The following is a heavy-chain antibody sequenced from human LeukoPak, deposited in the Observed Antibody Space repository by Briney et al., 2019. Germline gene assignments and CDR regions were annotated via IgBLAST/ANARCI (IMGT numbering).Heavy chain of an antibody. Sequence: PGGSLRLSCAASGFTFSSYGMHWVRQAPGKGLEWVAVISYDGSNKYYADSVKGRFTISRDNSKNTLYLQMNSLRAEDTAVYYCARESSGWIGGCDYWGQGTLVTVSS. CDR1: GFTFSSYG. D-gene: IGHD6-19*01. J-gene: IGHJ4*02. CDR2: ISYDGSNK. CDR3: ARESSGWIGGCDY. V-gene: IGHV3-30*03.